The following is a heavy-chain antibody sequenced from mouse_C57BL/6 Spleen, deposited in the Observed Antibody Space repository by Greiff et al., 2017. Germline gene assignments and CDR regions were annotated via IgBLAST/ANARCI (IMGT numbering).Heavy chain of an antibody. D-gene: IGHD1-1*01. CDR3: ARSGFTTGYYAMDY. Sequence: EVQLVESGGGLVQPGGSLSLSCAASGFTFTDYYMSWVRQPPGKALGWSGFIRNKANGYPTEYSASVKGRFTISRDNSQSILYLQMNALRAEDRATYYCARSGFTTGYYAMDYWGQGTSVTVSS. J-gene: IGHJ4*01. V-gene: IGHV7-3*01. CDR1: GFTFTDYY. CDR2: IRNKANGYPT.